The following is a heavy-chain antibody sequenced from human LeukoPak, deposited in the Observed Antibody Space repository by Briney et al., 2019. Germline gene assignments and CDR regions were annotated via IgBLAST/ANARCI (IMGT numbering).Heavy chain of an antibody. J-gene: IGHJ4*02. CDR1: GFTFSSYA. Sequence: GGSLRLSCAASGFTFSSYAMHWVRQAPGKGLEYVSAISSNRGSTYANSVKGRFTISRDNSKNTLYLQMGSLRAEDMAVYYCARTFACSGGSCRDYGDSGEFDYWGQGTLVTVSS. CDR3: ARTFACSGGSCRDYGDSGEFDY. CDR2: ISSNRGST. D-gene: IGHD2-15*01. V-gene: IGHV3-64*01.